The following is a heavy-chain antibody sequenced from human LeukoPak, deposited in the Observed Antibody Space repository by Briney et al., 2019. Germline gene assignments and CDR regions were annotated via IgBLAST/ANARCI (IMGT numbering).Heavy chain of an antibody. CDR1: GFTVSSNY. CDR3: ARGKELRFLPVPGAFDI. J-gene: IGHJ3*02. CDR2: IYSGGST. Sequence: PGGSLRLSCAASGFTVSSNYMGWVRQAPGKGLEWVSVIYSGGSTYYADSVKGRFTISRDNSKNTLYLQMNSLRAEDTAVYYCARGKELRFLPVPGAFDIWGQGTMVTVSS. D-gene: IGHD3-3*01. V-gene: IGHV3-53*01.